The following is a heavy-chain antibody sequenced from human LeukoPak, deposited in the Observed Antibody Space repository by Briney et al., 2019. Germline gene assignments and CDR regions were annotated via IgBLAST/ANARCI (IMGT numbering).Heavy chain of an antibody. D-gene: IGHD2-15*01. J-gene: IGHJ4*02. CDR1: GFTFSSYA. CDR3: ASSAAAAQYYFNY. Sequence: PGGSLRLSCAASGFTFSSYAMSWVRQAPEKELEWVSGISGSGGSTYHADSVKGRFTISRDNSKNTLYLQMNSLRAEDTAVYYCASSAAAAQYYFNYWGRGTLVTVSS. V-gene: IGHV3-23*01. CDR2: ISGSGGST.